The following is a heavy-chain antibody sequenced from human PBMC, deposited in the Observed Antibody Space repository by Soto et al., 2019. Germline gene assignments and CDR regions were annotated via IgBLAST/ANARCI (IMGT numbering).Heavy chain of an antibody. Sequence: SETLSLTCAVYGGSFSGYYWSWIRQPPGKGLEWIGEINHSGSTNYNPSLKSRVTISVDTSKNQFSLKLSSVTAADTAVYYCARDRLTMVRRVMGYYYYGMDVWGQGTTVTVSS. CDR1: GGSFSGYY. CDR3: ARDRLTMVRRVMGYYYYGMDV. CDR2: INHSGST. D-gene: IGHD3-10*01. V-gene: IGHV4-34*01. J-gene: IGHJ6*02.